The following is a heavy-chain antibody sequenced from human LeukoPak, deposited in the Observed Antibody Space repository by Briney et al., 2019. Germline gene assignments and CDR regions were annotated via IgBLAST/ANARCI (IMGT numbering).Heavy chain of an antibody. CDR2: LHTSGST. V-gene: IGHV4-4*07. D-gene: IGHD3-22*01. Sequence: SETLSLTCTVSGGSISSYYWSWIRQPAGEGLEWIGRLHTSGSTHYNPSLKSRVTMSVDTSKNQFSLKLSSVTAADTAVYYCARDPTYNYDSSAWPPDYWGQGTLVTVSS. CDR1: GGSISSYY. CDR3: ARDPTYNYDSSAWPPDY. J-gene: IGHJ4*02.